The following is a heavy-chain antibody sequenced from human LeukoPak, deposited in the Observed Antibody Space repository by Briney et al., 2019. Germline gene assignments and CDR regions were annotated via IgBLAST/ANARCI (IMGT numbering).Heavy chain of an antibody. CDR3: ARVQITMVRGVIHTPLDY. CDR1: GYTFTSYD. CDR2: MNPNSGNT. Sequence: GASVKVSCKASGYTFTSYDINWVRQATGQGLEWMGWMNPNSGNTGYAQKFQGRVTMTRNTSISTAYMELSSLRSEDTAVYYCARVQITMVRGVIHTPLDYWGQGTLVTVSS. D-gene: IGHD3-10*01. V-gene: IGHV1-8*01. J-gene: IGHJ4*02.